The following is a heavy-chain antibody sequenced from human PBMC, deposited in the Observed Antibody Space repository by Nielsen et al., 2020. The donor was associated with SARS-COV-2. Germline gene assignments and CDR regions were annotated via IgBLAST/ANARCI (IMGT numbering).Heavy chain of an antibody. CDR3: VRGGSNFGNMDLFDI. Sequence: SETLSLTCAVYGGSFSGYYWSWIRQPPGRGLEWIGEINHRGNTNSNPSLKSRVTILVDTSENQVSLSLSSLTAADTAVYYCVRGGSNFGNMDLFDIWGQGTMVSVSS. CDR2: INHRGNT. CDR1: GGSFSGYY. J-gene: IGHJ3*02. V-gene: IGHV4-34*01. D-gene: IGHD1-1*01.